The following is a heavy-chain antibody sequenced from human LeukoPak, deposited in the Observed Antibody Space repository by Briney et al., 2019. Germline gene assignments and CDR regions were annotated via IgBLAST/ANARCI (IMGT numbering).Heavy chain of an antibody. CDR3: AKGDYYDSSGYYTFDY. V-gene: IGHV3-23*01. J-gene: IGHJ4*02. CDR2: ISSSGGST. Sequence: PGGSLRLSCAASGFTFSSYAMSWVRQAPGKGLEWVSAISSSGGSTYYADSVKGRFTISRDNSKNTLYLQMNSLRAEDTAVYYCAKGDYYDSSGYYTFDYWGQGTLVTVSS. D-gene: IGHD3-22*01. CDR1: GFTFSSYA.